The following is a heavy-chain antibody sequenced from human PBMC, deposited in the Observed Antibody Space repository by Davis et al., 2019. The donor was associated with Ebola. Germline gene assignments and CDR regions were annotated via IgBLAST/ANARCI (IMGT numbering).Heavy chain of an antibody. CDR3: ASLRRTITGMDDGFDI. CDR1: GYSFTNYW. J-gene: IGHJ3*02. Sequence: GESLKISCKGSGYSFTNYWIGWVRQMPGKGLEWMGIIYPGDSDTRYSPSFQGQVTISVDKSISTAYLQWSSLKASDTAMYYCASLRRTITGMDDGFDIWGQGTMVTVSS. CDR2: IYPGDSDT. V-gene: IGHV5-51*01. D-gene: IGHD7-27*01.